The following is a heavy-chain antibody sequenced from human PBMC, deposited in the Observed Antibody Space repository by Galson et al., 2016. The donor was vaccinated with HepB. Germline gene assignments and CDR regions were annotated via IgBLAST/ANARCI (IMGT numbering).Heavy chain of an antibody. CDR1: GFTFSDYH. CDR3: ARDLPDDSVEYFDVFDL. CDR2: ISSSGNSM. Sequence: SLRLSCAASGFTFSDYHMNRIRQAPGKGLEWISYISSSGNSMLYADSVRGRFSISRDNAKKSLYLQMTNLRAEDTALYYCARDLPDDSVEYFDVFDLWGQGTMVTVSS. J-gene: IGHJ3*01. D-gene: IGHD4-17*01. V-gene: IGHV3-11*01.